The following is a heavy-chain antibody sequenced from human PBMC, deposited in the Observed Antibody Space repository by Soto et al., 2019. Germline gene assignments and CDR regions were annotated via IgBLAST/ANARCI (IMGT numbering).Heavy chain of an antibody. CDR3: VRIRYQLPSSVLWLDP. J-gene: IGHJ5*02. V-gene: IGHV4-34*01. Sequence: SEALSLTCAVYGGSLRKSYWTWIRQPPGKGLEWIGEINHVGGTNYNPSLKSRVTMSVDTSQNQFSLRLISVTAADTVMYFCVRIRYQLPSSVLWLDPWGQGTPVTVSS. CDR2: INHVGGT. CDR1: GGSLRKSY. D-gene: IGHD3-16*01.